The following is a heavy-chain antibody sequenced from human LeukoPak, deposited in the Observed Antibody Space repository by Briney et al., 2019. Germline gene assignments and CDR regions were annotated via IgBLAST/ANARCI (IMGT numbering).Heavy chain of an antibody. CDR1: GFTFSSYW. D-gene: IGHD6-13*01. CDR2: IKQDGSEK. V-gene: IGHV3-7*01. J-gene: IGHJ4*02. Sequence: GGSLRLSCAASGFTFSSYWMSWVRQAPGKGPEWVANIKQDGSEKYYVDSVKGRFTISRDNAKNSLYLQMNSLRAEDTAVYYCAREAAIAAAGTGDYWGQGTLVTVSS. CDR3: AREAAIAAAGTGDY.